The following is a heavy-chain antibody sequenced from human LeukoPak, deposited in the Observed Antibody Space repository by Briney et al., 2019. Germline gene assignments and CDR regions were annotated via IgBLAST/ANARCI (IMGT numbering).Heavy chain of an antibody. V-gene: IGHV3-48*03. Sequence: GGSLRLSCAASGFTFISYEMNWVRQAPGKGLEWVSYISSSGGSAIYYADSVKGRFTISRDNAKNSLYLQMNSLRAEDTAVYYRARTDYGMDVWGQGTMVTVSS. CDR2: ISSSGGSAI. J-gene: IGHJ6*02. CDR1: GFTFISYE. CDR3: ARTDYGMDV.